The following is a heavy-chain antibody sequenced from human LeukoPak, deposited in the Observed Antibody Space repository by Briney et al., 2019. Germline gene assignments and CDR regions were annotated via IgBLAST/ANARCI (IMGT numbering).Heavy chain of an antibody. V-gene: IGHV4-38-2*02. CDR3: ASGGYSSGSTDDY. J-gene: IGHJ4*02. CDR1: GYSISSGYY. CDR2: IYHSGST. Sequence: PSETLSLTCTVSGYSISSGYYWGWIRQPAGKGLEWIVSIYHSGSTYYNPSLKSRVTISVDTSKNQFSLKLSSVTAADTAVYYCASGGYSSGSTDDYWGQGTLVTVSS. D-gene: IGHD6-19*01.